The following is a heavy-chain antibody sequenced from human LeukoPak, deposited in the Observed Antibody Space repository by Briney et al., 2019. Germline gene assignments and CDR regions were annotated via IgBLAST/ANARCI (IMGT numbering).Heavy chain of an antibody. Sequence: SETLSLTCTVSGGSISSSGYYWGWIRQPPGKGLEWIASIDYSGSTYYNPSLKSRVTISVDTSKNQLSLKLSSLTAADTAVYYCARHEYSGSYYGLSWFEPWGQGTLVTVSS. CDR1: GGSISSSGYY. V-gene: IGHV4-39*01. CDR3: ARHEYSGSYYGLSWFEP. CDR2: IDYSGST. D-gene: IGHD1-26*01. J-gene: IGHJ5*02.